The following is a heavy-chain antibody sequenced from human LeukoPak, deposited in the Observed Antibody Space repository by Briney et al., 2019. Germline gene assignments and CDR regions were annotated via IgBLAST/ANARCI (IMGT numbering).Heavy chain of an antibody. J-gene: IGHJ4*02. Sequence: GGSLRLSCAASGFSVSSNYMSWVRQAPGKGLEWVSAISGSGGSTYYADSVKGRFTISRDNSKNTLYLQMNSLRAEDTAVYYCAKVGNDYGDYYFDYWGQGTLVTVSS. D-gene: IGHD4-17*01. V-gene: IGHV3-23*01. CDR2: ISGSGGST. CDR3: AKVGNDYGDYYFDY. CDR1: GFSVSSNY.